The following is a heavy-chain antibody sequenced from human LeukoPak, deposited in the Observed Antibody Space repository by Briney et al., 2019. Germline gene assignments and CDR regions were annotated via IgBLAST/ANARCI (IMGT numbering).Heavy chain of an antibody. Sequence: GGSLRLSCAASGFTFGDYGMSWVRQAPGKGLEWVSGINWNGDSTGYADSVKGRFTISRDNAKNSLYLQMHNLRAEDTALYYCARGGYYDNSGASDYWGQGTLVTVSS. CDR3: ARGGYYDNSGASDY. D-gene: IGHD3-22*01. J-gene: IGHJ4*02. CDR2: INWNGDST. V-gene: IGHV3-20*04. CDR1: GFTFGDYG.